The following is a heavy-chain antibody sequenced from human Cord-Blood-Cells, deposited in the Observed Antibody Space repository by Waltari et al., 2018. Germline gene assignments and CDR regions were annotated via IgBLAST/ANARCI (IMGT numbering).Heavy chain of an antibody. CDR2: SIPILGIA. CDR1: GGTFSSYA. D-gene: IGHD2-2*01. Sequence: QVQLVQSGAEVKKPGSSVKVSCKASGGTFSSYAISWVRQAPGQGLEWTGGSIPILGIANYAQKFQGRVTITAEESTSTAYMELSSLRSEDTAVYYCARGGYCSSTSCPYYFDYWGQGTLVTVSS. CDR3: ARGGYCSSTSCPYYFDY. V-gene: IGHV1-69*04. J-gene: IGHJ4*02.